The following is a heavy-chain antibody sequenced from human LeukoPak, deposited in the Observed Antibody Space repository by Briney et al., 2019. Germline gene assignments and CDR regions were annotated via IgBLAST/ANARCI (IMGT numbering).Heavy chain of an antibody. D-gene: IGHD3-10*01. CDR2: ISGDGGST. J-gene: IGHJ4*02. Sequence: GGSLRLSCAASGFTFDDYAMHWVRQAPGKGLGWVSLISGDGGSTYYADSVKGRFTISRDNSKNSLYLQMNSLRTEDTALYYCAKDMWRFGELDYDYWGQGTLVTVSS. V-gene: IGHV3-43*02. CDR3: AKDMWRFGELDYDY. CDR1: GFTFDDYA.